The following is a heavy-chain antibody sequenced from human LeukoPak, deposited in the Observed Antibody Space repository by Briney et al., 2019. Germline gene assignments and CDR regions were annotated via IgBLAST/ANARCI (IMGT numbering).Heavy chain of an antibody. J-gene: IGHJ4*02. D-gene: IGHD6-19*01. V-gene: IGHV4-39*01. CDR1: GFSFSSYSIN. CDR2: IYYSGSR. CDR3: ARHAGQWLTYFDY. Sequence: KSGGSLRLSCAASGFSFSSYSINWVRQPPGKGLEWIGTIYYSGSRYYNPSLKSRVTISIDTSKSQFSLKLSSVTAADTAVYYCARHAGQWLTYFDYWGQGTLVTVSS.